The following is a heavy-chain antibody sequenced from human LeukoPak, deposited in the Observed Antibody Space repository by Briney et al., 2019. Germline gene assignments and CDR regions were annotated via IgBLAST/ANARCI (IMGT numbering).Heavy chain of an antibody. CDR2: INWSGGNT. CDR3: ARDTPSGTYFFDS. J-gene: IGHJ4*02. CDR1: GFTFDDYG. V-gene: IGHV3-20*01. D-gene: IGHD1-26*01. Sequence: SGGSLRLPCAASGFTFDDYGMRWVRQAPGKGLEWVSGINWSGGNTGYADSVKGRFTISRDNAKNSLFLQMNSLRAEDTALYHCARDTPSGTYFFDSWGQGTLVTVSS.